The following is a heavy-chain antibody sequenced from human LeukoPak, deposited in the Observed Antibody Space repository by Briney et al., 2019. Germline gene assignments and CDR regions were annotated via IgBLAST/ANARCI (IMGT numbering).Heavy chain of an antibody. Sequence: GGSLRLSCAASGFTFSSYWMHWVRQAPGKGLVWVSRINTDGSSTSYADSVKGRFTISRDDAKNTLYLQMNSLRAEDTAVYYCARAEMSLRSLDVWGKGTTVTVSS. CDR2: INTDGSST. CDR3: ARAEMSLRSLDV. D-gene: IGHD3-3*01. J-gene: IGHJ6*04. CDR1: GFTFSSYW. V-gene: IGHV3-74*01.